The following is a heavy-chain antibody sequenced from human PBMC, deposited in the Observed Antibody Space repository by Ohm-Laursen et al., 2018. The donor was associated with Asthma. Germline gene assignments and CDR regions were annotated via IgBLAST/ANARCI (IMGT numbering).Heavy chain of an antibody. CDR2: ISAGGDTT. Sequence: GSLRLSCSASGFSYSSYAMTWVRQAPGQGLEWLSCISAGGDTTYYADSVKGRFTISRDNSKNTLYLQMNSLRAADTAVHYCATFNWGSRGFDFWGQGALVTVSS. V-gene: IGHV3-23*01. CDR3: ATFNWGSRGFDF. D-gene: IGHD7-27*01. CDR1: GFSYSSYA. J-gene: IGHJ5*01.